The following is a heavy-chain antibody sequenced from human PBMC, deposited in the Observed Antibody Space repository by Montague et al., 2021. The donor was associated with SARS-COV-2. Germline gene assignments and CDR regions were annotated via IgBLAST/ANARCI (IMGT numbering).Heavy chain of an antibody. D-gene: IGHD3-16*01. CDR3: ARTSKLRESSSGNYYYHAMDV. CDR1: GGSISSSTYY. CDR2: LYNGGTT. Sequence: SETLSLTCNVSGGSISSSTYYWGWIRQPPGTGLEWIGNLYNGGTTYYSPSLKSRVTISVDTSKNHFSLNMASVTAADTAVYYCARTSKLRESSSGNYYYHAMDVWGQGTTVTVSS. V-gene: IGHV4-39*02. J-gene: IGHJ6*02.